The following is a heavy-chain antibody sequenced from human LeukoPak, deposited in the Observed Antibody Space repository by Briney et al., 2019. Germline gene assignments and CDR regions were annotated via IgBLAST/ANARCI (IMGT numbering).Heavy chain of an antibody. CDR2: ISQSGNS. V-gene: IGHV4-30-2*01. CDR1: GDSLSSSTCN. Sequence: SETLSLTCKVSGDSLSSSTCNWSWIRQTPGKGLEWIGYISQSGNSYFTPSLKSRATISVDRSKNHFSLTLTSVTSADTAVYYCARDQVDYDIPDHFDYWGKGTLVTVSS. CDR3: ARDQVDYDIPDHFDY. D-gene: IGHD3-22*01. J-gene: IGHJ4*02.